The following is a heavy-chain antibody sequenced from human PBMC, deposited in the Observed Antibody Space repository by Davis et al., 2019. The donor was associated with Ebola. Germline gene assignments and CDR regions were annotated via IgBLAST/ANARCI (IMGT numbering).Heavy chain of an antibody. J-gene: IGHJ4*02. D-gene: IGHD3-22*01. Sequence: AASVKVSCKASGYTFSTYEIHWARQATGQGPEWMGWMNPNRGNTGYAQKFRGRVTMTRNTSISTVYMELSSLRSEDTAVYYCGRYYYDSSGYYFIDYWGQGTLVTVSS. CDR3: GRYYYDSSGYYFIDY. V-gene: IGHV1-8*01. CDR2: MNPNRGNT. CDR1: GYTFSTYE.